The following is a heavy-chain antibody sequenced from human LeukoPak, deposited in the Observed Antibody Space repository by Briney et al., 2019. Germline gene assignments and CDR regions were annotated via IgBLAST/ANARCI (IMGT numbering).Heavy chain of an antibody. CDR3: AKYLGSGSAFDY. CDR1: GFTFSSYW. V-gene: IGHV3-23*01. D-gene: IGHD3-10*01. Sequence: GGSLRLSCAASGFTFSSYWMNWVRQAPGKGLEWVSSMSGSGRSAYYVESVKGRFTISRDNSRNTLYLQMNSLRAEDTAVYYCAKYLGSGSAFDYWGQGTLVTVSS. CDR2: MSGSGRSA. J-gene: IGHJ4*02.